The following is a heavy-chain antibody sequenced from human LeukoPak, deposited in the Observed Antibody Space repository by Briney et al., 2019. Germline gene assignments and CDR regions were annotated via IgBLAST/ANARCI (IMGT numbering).Heavy chain of an antibody. D-gene: IGHD5-12*01. J-gene: IGHJ4*02. CDR1: GFTFSSYW. CDR2: IKDGGTTT. V-gene: IGHV3-74*01. CDR3: TTIRPGY. Sequence: GGSLRLSCAASGFTFSSYWIHWVRHVPGKGLVWVARIKDGGTTTDYADSVKGRFAISRDDAKNTLYLQMNSLRAEDTAVYYCTTIRPGYWGQGTLVTVSP.